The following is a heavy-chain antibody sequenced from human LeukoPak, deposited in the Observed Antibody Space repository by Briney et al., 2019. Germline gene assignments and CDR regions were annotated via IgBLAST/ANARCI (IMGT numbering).Heavy chain of an antibody. J-gene: IGHJ4*02. Sequence: GGSLRLSCGASGLTFSNAWMSWVRQAPGKGLEWVGRIKSKTDGGTTDYAGPVKGRFTISRDDSKNTLFLQVSGLKTEDTAVYYCTTYPMVYAINYWGQGTLVTVSS. V-gene: IGHV3-15*01. D-gene: IGHD2-8*01. CDR2: IKSKTDGGTT. CDR1: GLTFSNAW. CDR3: TTYPMVYAINY.